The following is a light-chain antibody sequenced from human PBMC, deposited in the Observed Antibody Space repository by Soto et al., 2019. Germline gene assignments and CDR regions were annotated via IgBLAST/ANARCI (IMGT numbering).Light chain of an antibody. CDR1: QNIRSW. Sequence: DIQMTQSPSTLSASIGDRVTITCRASQNIRSWVAWYQQKPGKAPELLIYSASGLESGVPSRFSGSGFGTEFTLPISSRHPDDFATADCQVYNGYSGLSFGGGTKVKIK. CDR2: SAS. V-gene: IGKV1-5*03. J-gene: IGKJ4*01. CDR3: QVYNGYSGLS.